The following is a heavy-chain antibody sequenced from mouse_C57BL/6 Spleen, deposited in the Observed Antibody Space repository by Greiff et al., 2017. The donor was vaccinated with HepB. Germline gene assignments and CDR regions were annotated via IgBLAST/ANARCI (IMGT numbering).Heavy chain of an antibody. CDR3: ARHGDYRFAY. CDR1: GFTFSSYG. Sequence: EVQLVESGGDLVKPGGSLKLSCAASGFTFSSYGMSWVRQTPDKRLEWVATISSGGSYTYYPDSVKGRFTISRDNAKNTLYLQMSSLKSEDTAMYYCARHGDYRFAYWGQGTLVTVSA. J-gene: IGHJ3*01. D-gene: IGHD2-13*01. V-gene: IGHV5-6*01. CDR2: ISSGGSYT.